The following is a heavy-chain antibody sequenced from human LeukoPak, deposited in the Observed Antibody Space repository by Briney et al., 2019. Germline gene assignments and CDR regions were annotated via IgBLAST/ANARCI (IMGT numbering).Heavy chain of an antibody. V-gene: IGHV3-49*04. CDR1: GFTFGDYA. D-gene: IGHD4-17*01. Sequence: GGSLRLSCTASGFTFGDYAMSWVRQAPGKGLEWVGFIRSKAYGGTTEYAASVKGRFTISRDDSKSIAYLQMNSLKTEDTAVYCCTIHDDYGDYGTFDYWGQGTLVTVSS. J-gene: IGHJ4*02. CDR3: TIHDDYGDYGTFDY. CDR2: IRSKAYGGTT.